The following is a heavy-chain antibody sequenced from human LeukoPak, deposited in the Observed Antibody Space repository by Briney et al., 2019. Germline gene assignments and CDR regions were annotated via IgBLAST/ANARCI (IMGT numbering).Heavy chain of an antibody. V-gene: IGHV1-69*13. D-gene: IGHD3-9*01. Sequence: VASVKVSCKASGGTFSSYVISWVRQAPGQGLEWMGGIIPIFGTAKYAQKFQGRVTISADESTSTAYMELSSLRSEDTALYYCARGNYDILTGYLVASSAMDYWGQGTLVTVSS. CDR3: ARGNYDILTGYLVASSAMDY. CDR1: GGTFSSYV. J-gene: IGHJ4*02. CDR2: IIPIFGTA.